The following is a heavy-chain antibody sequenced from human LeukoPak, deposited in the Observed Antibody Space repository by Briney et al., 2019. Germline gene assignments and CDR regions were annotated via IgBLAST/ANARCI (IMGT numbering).Heavy chain of an antibody. CDR3: ASGRWGVKHFDY. D-gene: IGHD1-26*01. J-gene: IGHJ4*02. CDR2: IIPIFGTA. V-gene: IGHV1-69*06. Sequence: SVKVSCKASGGTFSSYAISWVRQAPGQGLEWMGGIIPIFGTANYAQKFQGRVTITADKSTSTAYMELSSLRSEDTAAYYCASGRWGVKHFDYWGQGTLVTVSS. CDR1: GGTFSSYA.